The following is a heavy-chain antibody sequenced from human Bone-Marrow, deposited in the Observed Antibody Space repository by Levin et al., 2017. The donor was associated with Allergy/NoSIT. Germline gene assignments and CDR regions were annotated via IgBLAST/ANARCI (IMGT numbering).Heavy chain of an antibody. J-gene: IGHJ3*02. D-gene: IGHD3-16*01. V-gene: IGHV2-70*11. CDR2: IDWDDDK. Sequence: ESGPTLVKPTQTLTLTCSISGVPVRSNGVCVSWFRQSPGKALEWLARIDWDDDKYYSASLETRLSISRDPFKSQVVLTMTNMDPADTATYFCARVGLIITVGAFDIWDQATTVTVSS. CDR1: GVPVRSNGVC. CDR3: ARVGLIITVGAFDI.